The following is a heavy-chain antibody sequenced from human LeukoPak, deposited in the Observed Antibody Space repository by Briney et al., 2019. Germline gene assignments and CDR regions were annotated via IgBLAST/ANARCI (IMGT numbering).Heavy chain of an antibody. D-gene: IGHD3-10*01. CDR1: GGSISSGGYY. CDR2: IYYSGST. CDR3: ARDTWRSNYAFGWFDP. Sequence: SETLSLTCTVSGGSISSGGYYWSWIRQHPGKGLEWIGYIYYSGSTYYNPSLKSRVTISVDTSKNQFSLKLSSVTAADTAVYYCARDTWRSNYAFGWFDPWGQGTLVTVSS. V-gene: IGHV4-31*03. J-gene: IGHJ5*02.